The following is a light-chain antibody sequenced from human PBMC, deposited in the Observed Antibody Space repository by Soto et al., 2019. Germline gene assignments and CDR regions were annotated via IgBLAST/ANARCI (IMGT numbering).Light chain of an antibody. CDR1: SSDVGTYNL. CDR3: CSFALRSTLI. V-gene: IGLV2-23*01. J-gene: IGLJ2*01. Sequence: QSVLTQPASVSGSPGQSITISCTGTSSDVGTYNLVSWYQQYPGKAPKLMIYEGGKRPSGVSNRFSGSKSGNTASLTISGLQAEYEDDYYCCSFALRSTLIFGGGTKLTVL. CDR2: EGG.